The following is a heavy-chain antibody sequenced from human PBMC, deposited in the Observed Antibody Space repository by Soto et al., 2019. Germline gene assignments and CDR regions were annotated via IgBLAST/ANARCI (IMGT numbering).Heavy chain of an antibody. CDR2: IWYDGSNK. Sequence: QVQLVESGGGVVQPGRSLRLSCAASGFTFSSYGMHWVRQAPGKGLEWVAVIWYDGSNKYYADSVKGRITISRDNSKNTLDLQMNSLRAEDTAVYYCARDKGDSGGWCDAFDIWGQGTMVTVSS. V-gene: IGHV3-33*01. D-gene: IGHD6-19*01. J-gene: IGHJ3*02. CDR3: ARDKGDSGGWCDAFDI. CDR1: GFTFSSYG.